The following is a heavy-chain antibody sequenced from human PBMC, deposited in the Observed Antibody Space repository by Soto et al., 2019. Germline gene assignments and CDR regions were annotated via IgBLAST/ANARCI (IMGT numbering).Heavy chain of an antibody. CDR2: LWYDGSGE. CDR1: GFTFSDYG. Sequence: QVHLVESGGGVVQPGGCLRLSCAGSGFTFSDYGMHWVRQAPGKGLEWVAVLWYDGSGEYYTDSVRGRFTISRVNSKNTRYLQMNNVRDEDTGVYYCARDSVRFLEHFSKDYFDYWGQGTRVTVSS. V-gene: IGHV3-33*08. D-gene: IGHD3-3*01. CDR3: ARDSVRFLEHFSKDYFDY. J-gene: IGHJ4*02.